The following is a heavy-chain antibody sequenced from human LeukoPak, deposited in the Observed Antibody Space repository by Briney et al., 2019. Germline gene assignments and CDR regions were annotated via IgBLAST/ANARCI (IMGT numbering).Heavy chain of an antibody. D-gene: IGHD4-23*01. J-gene: IGHJ1*01. CDR3: AKDMSVGGSHQYFQH. Sequence: GRSLRLSCAASGFTFDDYAMHWVRQAPGKGLEWVSGISWNSGSIGYADSVKGRFTISRDNAKNSLYLQMNSLRAEDTALYYCAKDMSVGGSHQYFQHRGQGTLVTVSS. V-gene: IGHV3-9*01. CDR2: ISWNSGSI. CDR1: GFTFDDYA.